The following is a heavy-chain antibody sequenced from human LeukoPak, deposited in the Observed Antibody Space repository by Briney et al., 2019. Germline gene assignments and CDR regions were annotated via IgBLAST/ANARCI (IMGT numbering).Heavy chain of an antibody. V-gene: IGHV3-9*01. J-gene: IGHJ4*02. CDR3: AKDITTDYYDSSGYSNSFDY. D-gene: IGHD3-22*01. CDR2: ISWNSGSI. CDR1: GFTFDDYA. Sequence: PGRSLRLSCAASGFTFDDYAMHWVRQAPGKGLEWVSGISWNSGSIGYADSVEGRFTISRDNAKNSLYLQMNSLRAEDTALYYCAKDITTDYYDSSGYSNSFDYWGQGTLVTVSS.